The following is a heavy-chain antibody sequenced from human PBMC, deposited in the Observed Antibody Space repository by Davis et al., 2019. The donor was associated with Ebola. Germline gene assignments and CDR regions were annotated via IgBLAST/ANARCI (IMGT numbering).Heavy chain of an antibody. J-gene: IGHJ6*02. CDR1: GYTFTSYY. CDR2: INPSGGST. D-gene: IGHD2-15*01. V-gene: IGHV1-46*01. CDR3: ARDRIVVVVASTQAYYYYGMDV. Sequence: ASALVFCKASGYTFTSYYMHWVRQPPRQGPAWLGIINPSGGSTRYAQKFQGRVTMTRDTSTSTVYMELSSLRSEDTAVYYCARDRIVVVVASTQAYYYYGMDVWGQGTTVTVSS.